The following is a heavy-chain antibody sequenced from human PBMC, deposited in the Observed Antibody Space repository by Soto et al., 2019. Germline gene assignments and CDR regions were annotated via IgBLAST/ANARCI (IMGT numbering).Heavy chain of an antibody. D-gene: IGHD5-18*01. CDR2: ITPIYPTT. V-gene: IGHV1-69*13. Sequence: SVKVSCKASGGTFYTYTFSWVRQAPGQGLEWMGSITPIYPTTNYAEKFQGRLTVTADGSTNTACMELNSLTSEDTAVYYCARIPRYSFPTSDDLDSWGQGTLVTVSS. CDR3: ARIPRYSFPTSDDLDS. CDR1: GGTFYTYT. J-gene: IGHJ4*02.